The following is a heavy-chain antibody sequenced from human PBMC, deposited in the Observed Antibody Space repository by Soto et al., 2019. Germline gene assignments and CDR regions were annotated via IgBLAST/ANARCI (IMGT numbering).Heavy chain of an antibody. CDR1: GYTFTSYG. CDR2: ISAYNGNT. V-gene: IGHV1-18*01. J-gene: IGHJ6*02. D-gene: IGHD6-13*01. CDR3: TRTSAAGKNYYGMDV. Sequence: ASVKVSCKASGYTFTSYGISWVRQAPGQGLEWMGWISAYNGNTNYAQKLQGRVTMTTDTSTSTAYMELRSLRSDDTAVYYCTRTSAAGKNYYGMDVWGQGTTVTVSS.